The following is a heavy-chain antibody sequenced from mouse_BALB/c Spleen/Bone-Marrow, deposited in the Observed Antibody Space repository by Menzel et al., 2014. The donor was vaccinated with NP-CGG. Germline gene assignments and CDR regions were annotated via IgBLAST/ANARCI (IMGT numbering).Heavy chain of an antibody. D-gene: IGHD1-1*01. V-gene: IGHV7-3*02. CDR3: TRDMGLLRFDY. CDR1: GFTFTDYY. CDR2: IRNKPNGYTT. Sequence: DVKLVESGGGLVQPGGSLRLSCATSGFTFTDYYMSWVRQPPGKALEWLGFIRNKPNGYTTEYSASVKGRFTISRDNSQCILYLKMNTLRIEDSATYYCTRDMGLLRFDYWGQGTTLTVSS. J-gene: IGHJ2*01.